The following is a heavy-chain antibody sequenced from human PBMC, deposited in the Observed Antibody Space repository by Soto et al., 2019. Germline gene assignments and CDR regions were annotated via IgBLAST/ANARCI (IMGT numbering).Heavy chain of an antibody. V-gene: IGHV3-23*01. D-gene: IGHD6-19*01. CDR2: ISGSGGST. CDR1: GFTFSSYA. CDR3: ARRSSGWYFDY. Sequence: EVQLLESGGGLVQPGGSLRLSCAASGFTFSSYAMSWVRQAPGKGLEWVSAISGSGGSTYYADSVKGRFTISRDNSKNTLYLQMNSVRPEDTAVYYCARRSSGWYFDYWGQGTLVTVSS. J-gene: IGHJ4*02.